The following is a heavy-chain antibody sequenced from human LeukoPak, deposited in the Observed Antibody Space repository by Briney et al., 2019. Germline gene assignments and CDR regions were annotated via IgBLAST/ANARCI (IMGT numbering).Heavy chain of an antibody. CDR3: AKALDIVVVPAACWFDP. D-gene: IGHD2-2*01. Sequence: GGSLRLSCAASGFTVSSNYMSWVRQAPGKGLEWVSVIYSGGSTYYADSVKGRFTISRDNSKNTLYLQMNSLRAEDTALYYCAKALDIVVVPAACWFDPWGQGTLVTVSS. CDR2: IYSGGST. CDR1: GFTVSSNY. J-gene: IGHJ5*02. V-gene: IGHV3-53*05.